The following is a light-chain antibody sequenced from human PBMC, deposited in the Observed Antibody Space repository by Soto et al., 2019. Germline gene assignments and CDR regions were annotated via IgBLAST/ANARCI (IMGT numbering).Light chain of an antibody. V-gene: IGKV1-9*01. J-gene: IGKJ5*01. CDR1: QGISSF. CDR3: QQLNSYPIT. CDR2: AAS. Sequence: IPFAPSPSSPSASLGDSLTPPCPASQGISSFLAWYQQKPGKAPKLLIYAASTLQSGVPSRFSGSGSGTDFTLTISSLQPEDFATYFCQQLNSYPITFGQGTRLEIK.